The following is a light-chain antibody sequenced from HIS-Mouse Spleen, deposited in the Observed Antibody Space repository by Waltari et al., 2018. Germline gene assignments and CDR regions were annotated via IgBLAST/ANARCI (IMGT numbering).Light chain of an antibody. V-gene: IGKV4-1*01. CDR1: QSVLYSSNNKSY. Sequence: DIVMTQSPDSLAVSLRERATINRKSSQSVLYSSNNKSYLAWYQQKPGQPPKLLIYWASTRESGVPDRFSGSGSGTDFTLTISRLQAEDVAVYYCQQYYSTPYTFGQGTKLEIK. CDR3: QQYYSTPYT. J-gene: IGKJ2*01. CDR2: WAS.